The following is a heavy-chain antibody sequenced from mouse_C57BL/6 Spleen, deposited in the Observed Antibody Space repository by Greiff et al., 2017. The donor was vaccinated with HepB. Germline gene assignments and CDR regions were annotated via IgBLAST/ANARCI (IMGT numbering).Heavy chain of an antibody. CDR3: ARFDYDGGDY. V-gene: IGHV1-80*01. J-gene: IGHJ2*01. D-gene: IGHD2-4*01. CDR1: GYAFSSYW. Sequence: QVQLKESGAELVKPGASVKISCKASGYAFSSYWMNWVKQRPGKGLEWIGQIYPGDGDTNYNGKFKGKATLTADKSSSTAYMQLSSLTAEDSAVYFCARFDYDGGDYWGQGTTLTVSS. CDR2: IYPGDGDT.